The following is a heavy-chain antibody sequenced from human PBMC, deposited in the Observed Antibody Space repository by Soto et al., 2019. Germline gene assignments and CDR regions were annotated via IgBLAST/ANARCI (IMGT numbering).Heavy chain of an antibody. Sequence: QVQLQESGPGLVKPSQTLSLTCTVSGGSINSGGYYWSWIRQHPGKGLEWIGYIYYSSRTDYNPSLKRRVTIEVETSKNQSSLKLSSVTAADTAVYYCARVCGGDCHNGMDVWGQGTTVTVSS. J-gene: IGHJ6*02. CDR1: GGSINSGGYY. CDR2: IYYSSRT. V-gene: IGHV4-31*03. D-gene: IGHD2-21*02. CDR3: ARVCGGDCHNGMDV.